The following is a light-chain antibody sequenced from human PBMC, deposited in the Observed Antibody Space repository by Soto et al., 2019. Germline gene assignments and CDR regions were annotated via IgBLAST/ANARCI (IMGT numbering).Light chain of an antibody. CDR3: AAWDDRLKEV. V-gene: IGLV1-36*01. J-gene: IGLJ3*02. CDR2: SDD. Sequence: QSVLTQPPSVSDAPRQRVTISCSGSSSNIGNNAVNWYQQLPGKAPKLLIYSDDLLPSGVSDRFSGSKSGTSASLAISGLQSEDEAVYYCAAWDDRLKEVFGGGTKLTVL. CDR1: SSNIGNNA.